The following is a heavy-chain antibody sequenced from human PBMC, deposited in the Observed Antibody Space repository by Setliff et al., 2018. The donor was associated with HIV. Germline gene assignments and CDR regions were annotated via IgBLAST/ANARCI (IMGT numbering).Heavy chain of an antibody. D-gene: IGHD5-12*01. J-gene: IGHJ4*02. CDR1: GYTFTGYY. V-gene: IGHV1-2*06. Sequence: GASVKVSCKASGYTFTGYYMHWVRQAPGQGLEWMGRINPNSGGTNYAQRFQGRVTITADEVASTVYLELSSLRSEDTAIYYCARDAGYSGSAWDIWGQGTLVTVSS. CDR2: INPNSGGT. CDR3: ARDAGYSGSAWDI.